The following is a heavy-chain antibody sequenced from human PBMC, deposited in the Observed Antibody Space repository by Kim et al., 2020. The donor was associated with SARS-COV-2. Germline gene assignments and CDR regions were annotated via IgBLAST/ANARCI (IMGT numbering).Heavy chain of an antibody. CDR2: IIPIFGTA. D-gene: IGHD3-9*01. V-gene: IGHV1-69*13. CDR3: ARDWNYDILTGYYNVMGY. Sequence: SVKVSCKASGGTFSSYAISWVRQAPGQGLEWMGGIIPIFGTANYAQKFQGRVTITADESTSTAYMELSSLRSEDTAVYYCARDWNYDILTGYYNVMGYWGQGTLVTVSS. J-gene: IGHJ4*02. CDR1: GGTFSSYA.